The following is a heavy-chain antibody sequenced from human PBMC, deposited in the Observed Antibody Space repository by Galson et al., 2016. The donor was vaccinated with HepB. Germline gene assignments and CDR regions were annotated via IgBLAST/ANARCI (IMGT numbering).Heavy chain of an antibody. V-gene: IGHV4-59*08. D-gene: IGHD6-13*01. CDR2: IYYTGST. J-gene: IGHJ4*02. CDR1: GGSIIGYY. Sequence: ETLSLTCTVSGGSIIGYYWSWIRQSPAKGLEWIASIYYTGSTNYNPSLRSRVTISADTSKNQFSLKLRSVTVADTAVYYCARHPGYSSRGNDYWGQGTLVTVSS. CDR3: ARHPGYSSRGNDY.